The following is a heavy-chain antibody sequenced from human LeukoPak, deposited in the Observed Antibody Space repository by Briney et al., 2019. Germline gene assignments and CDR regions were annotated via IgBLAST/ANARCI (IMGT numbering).Heavy chain of an antibody. D-gene: IGHD2-2*01. V-gene: IGHV4-31*03. CDR2: IYYSGST. Sequence: SETLSLTCTVSGGSISSGGYYWSWIRQHPGKGLEWIGYIYYSGSTYYNPSLKSRVTISVDTPKNQFSLKLSSVTAADTAVYYCARDRHCSSTSCYHYYYGMDVWGQGTTVTVSS. J-gene: IGHJ6*02. CDR3: ARDRHCSSTSCYHYYYGMDV. CDR1: GGSISSGGYY.